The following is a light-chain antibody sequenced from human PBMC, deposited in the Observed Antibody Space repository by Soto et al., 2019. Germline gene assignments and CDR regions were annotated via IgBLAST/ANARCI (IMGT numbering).Light chain of an antibody. Sequence: EIVMTQSPATLSVSPGERATLSCRASQSVSSNLAWFQQKPGQAPRLLIYGASTRATGIPARFSGSGSGTECTLTISSLQSEDFAVYYCQQYNNWPPYTFGQGTKVEIK. V-gene: IGKV3-15*01. CDR2: GAS. CDR3: QQYNNWPPYT. CDR1: QSVSSN. J-gene: IGKJ2*01.